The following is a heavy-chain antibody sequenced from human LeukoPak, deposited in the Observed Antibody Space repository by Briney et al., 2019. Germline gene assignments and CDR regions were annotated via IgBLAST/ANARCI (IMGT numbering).Heavy chain of an antibody. V-gene: IGHV3-30*18. CDR3: AKVKSGVAAAGKGAYYFDY. CDR2: ISYDGSNK. Sequence: GGSLRLSCAASGFTFSSYEMNWVRQAPGKGLEWVAVISYDGSNKYYADSVKGRFTISRDNSKNTLYLQMNSLRAEDTAVYYCAKVKSGVAAAGKGAYYFDYWGQGTLVTVSS. J-gene: IGHJ4*02. CDR1: GFTFSSYE. D-gene: IGHD6-13*01.